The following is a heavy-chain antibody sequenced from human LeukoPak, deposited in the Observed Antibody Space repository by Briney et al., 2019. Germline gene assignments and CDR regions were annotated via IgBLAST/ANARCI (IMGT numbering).Heavy chain of an antibody. J-gene: IGHJ4*02. V-gene: IGHV3-21*01. Sequence: PGGSLRLSCEASGFTFSSFTMNWVRQAPGKGLEWLSAISSASSYIYYADSDSVKGRFTISRDNAKNSLYLQMNSLRPEDTAVYYCARDSTAELELLDYWGQGTLVTVSS. D-gene: IGHD1-7*01. CDR1: GFTFSSFT. CDR3: ARDSTAELELLDY. CDR2: ISSASSYI.